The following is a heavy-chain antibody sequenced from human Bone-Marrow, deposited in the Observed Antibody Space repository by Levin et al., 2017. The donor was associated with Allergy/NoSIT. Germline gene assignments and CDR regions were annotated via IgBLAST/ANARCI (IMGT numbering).Heavy chain of an antibody. Sequence: GGSLRLSCAASGFTFSDYYMSWIRQAPGKGLEWVSYISSSGSTIYYADSVKGRFTISRDNAKNSLYLQMNSLRAEDTAVYYCARDFWSGYQPYNWFDPWGQGTLVTVSS. CDR2: ISSSGSTI. J-gene: IGHJ5*02. CDR1: GFTFSDYY. V-gene: IGHV3-11*01. CDR3: ARDFWSGYQPYNWFDP. D-gene: IGHD3-3*01.